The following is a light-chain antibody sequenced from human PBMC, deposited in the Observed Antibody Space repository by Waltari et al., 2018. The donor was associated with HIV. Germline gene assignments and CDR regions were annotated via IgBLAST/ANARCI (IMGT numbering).Light chain of an antibody. Sequence: EIVMTQSPATLSVSPGERATLSCRASQSISSNLAWYPQKPGQAPRLLIYGANTRATGVPARFSGSGSGTEFTLTISSLQSEDFAIYYCQHYNNWPPWTFGQGTKVEIK. J-gene: IGKJ1*01. CDR2: GAN. CDR3: QHYNNWPPWT. V-gene: IGKV3-15*01. CDR1: QSISSN.